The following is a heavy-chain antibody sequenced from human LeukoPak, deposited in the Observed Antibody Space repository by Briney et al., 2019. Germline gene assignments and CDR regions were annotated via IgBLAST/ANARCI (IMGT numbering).Heavy chain of an antibody. CDR2: ISGSGDAT. J-gene: IGHJ3*02. Sequence: GGSLRLSCAASGFTFSYYGMSWVRQAPGKGLEWVSSISGSGDATYYADSVKGRFTISRENAKNSLFLQMNSLRVGDTAVYYCARGNHDSSGYYVGAFDIWGQGTMVTVSS. CDR1: GFTFSYYG. CDR3: ARGNHDSSGYYVGAFDI. V-gene: IGHV3-23*01. D-gene: IGHD3-22*01.